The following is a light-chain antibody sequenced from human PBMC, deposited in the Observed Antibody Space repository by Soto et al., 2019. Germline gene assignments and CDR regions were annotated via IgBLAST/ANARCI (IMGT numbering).Light chain of an antibody. CDR2: KVS. V-gene: IGKV2-30*01. CDR3: MQGTHCAWT. CDR1: QSLVYSDGNTY. Sequence: DVVMTQSPLSLPVTLGQPASISCRSSQSLVYSDGNTYLNWFQQRPGQSPRRLIYKVSNRDSGVPGRFSGGGSGADFTLKISRVVAEDVGVYYCMQGTHCAWTFGQGTNLEF. J-gene: IGKJ1*01.